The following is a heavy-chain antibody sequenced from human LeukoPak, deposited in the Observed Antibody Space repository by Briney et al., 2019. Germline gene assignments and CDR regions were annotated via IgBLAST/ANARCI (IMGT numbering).Heavy chain of an antibody. V-gene: IGHV3-30*02. CDR1: GFTFSSYG. Sequence: GGSLRLSCAASGFTFSSYGMHWVRQAPGKGLEWVAFIRYDGSNKYYADSVKGRFTISRDNSKNSLYLQMNSLRAKDTAVYYCARESSVVGRNIDYWGQGTLVTVSS. D-gene: IGHD1-26*01. J-gene: IGHJ4*02. CDR2: IRYDGSNK. CDR3: ARESSVVGRNIDY.